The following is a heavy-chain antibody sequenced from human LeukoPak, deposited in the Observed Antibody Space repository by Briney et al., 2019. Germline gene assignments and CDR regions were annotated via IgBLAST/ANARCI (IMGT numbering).Heavy chain of an antibody. CDR2: ISYDGSNK. J-gene: IGHJ4*02. V-gene: IGHV3-30*01. CDR3: ARDPAPQGYCSSTSCYDGGLSDY. D-gene: IGHD2-2*01. CDR1: GFTFSNYW. Sequence: GGSLRLSCAASGFTFSNYWLTWVRQAPGKGLEWVAVISYDGSNKYYADSVKGRFTISRDNSKNTLYLQMNSLRAEDTAVYYCARDPAPQGYCSSTSCYDGGLSDYWGQGTLVTVSS.